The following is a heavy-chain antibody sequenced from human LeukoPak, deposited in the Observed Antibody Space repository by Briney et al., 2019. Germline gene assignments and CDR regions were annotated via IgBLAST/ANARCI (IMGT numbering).Heavy chain of an antibody. D-gene: IGHD5-18*01. J-gene: IGHJ4*02. CDR1: GFTFSSYW. V-gene: IGHV3-74*01. CDR3: ARDREDHVDTADY. CDR2: INSDGSST. Sequence: GGSLRLSCAASGFTFSSYWMHWVRQAPGKGLVWVSRINSDGSSTSYADSVKGRFTISRDNAKNTLYLQMNSLRAEDTAVHYCARDREDHVDTADYWGQGTLVTVSS.